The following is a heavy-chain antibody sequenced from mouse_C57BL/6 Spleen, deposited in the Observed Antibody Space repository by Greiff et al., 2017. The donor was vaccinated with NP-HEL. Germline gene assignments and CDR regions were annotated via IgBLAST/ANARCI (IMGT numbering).Heavy chain of an antibody. CDR2: IHPNSGST. V-gene: IGHV1-64*01. J-gene: IGHJ2*01. CDR3: ARGVYGNYVNYFDY. Sequence: QVQLQQPGAELVKPGASVKLSCKASGYTFTSYWMHWVKQRPGQGLEWIGMIHPNSGSTNYNEKFKTKATLTVDKSSSTAYMQLSSPTSEDSAVYYCARGVYGNYVNYFDYWGQGTTLTVSS. CDR1: GYTFTSYW. D-gene: IGHD2-1*01.